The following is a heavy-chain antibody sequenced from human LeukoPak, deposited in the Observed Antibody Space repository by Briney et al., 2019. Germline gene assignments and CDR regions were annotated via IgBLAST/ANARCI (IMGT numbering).Heavy chain of an antibody. CDR3: ARVGTVSSTRPADY. CDR2: ISYDGSNK. D-gene: IGHD2-2*01. Sequence: GRSLRLSCAASGFTFSSYAMHWVRQAPGKGLEWVAVISYDGSNKYFADSVKGRFTISRDNSKNTLYLQMNSLRAEDTAVYYCARVGTVSSTRPADYWGQGTLVTVSS. V-gene: IGHV3-30-3*01. CDR1: GFTFSSYA. J-gene: IGHJ4*02.